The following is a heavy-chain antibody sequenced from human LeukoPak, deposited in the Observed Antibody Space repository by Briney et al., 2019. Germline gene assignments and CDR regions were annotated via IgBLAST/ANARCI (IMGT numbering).Heavy chain of an antibody. D-gene: IGHD3-10*01. CDR1: GFTFSDYY. J-gene: IGHJ4*02. Sequence: GVSLRLTCAASGFTFSDYYMSWIRQAPGKGLERVSYISGGSRYTNYADSVKGRFTISRDNAKNSLYLQMNSLRAEDTAVYYWARKYGSGIWFDFWGQGTLVTVSS. CDR3: ARKYGSGIWFDF. V-gene: IGHV3-11*03. CDR2: ISGGSRYT.